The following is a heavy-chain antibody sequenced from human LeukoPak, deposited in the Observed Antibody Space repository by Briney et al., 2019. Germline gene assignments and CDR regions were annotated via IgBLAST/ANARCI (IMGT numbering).Heavy chain of an antibody. V-gene: IGHV4-39*07. CDR2: IYYSGST. D-gene: IGHD2-2*01. J-gene: IGHJ6*03. CDR3: ARVKSAASLGAPRYYYYYMDV. CDR1: GGSISSSSYY. Sequence: SETLSLTCTVSGGSISSSSYYWGWIRQPPGKGLEWIGSIYYSGSTYYNPSLKSRVTMSVDTSKNQFSLKLSSVTAADTAVYYCARVKSAASLGAPRYYYYYMDVWGKGTTVTISS.